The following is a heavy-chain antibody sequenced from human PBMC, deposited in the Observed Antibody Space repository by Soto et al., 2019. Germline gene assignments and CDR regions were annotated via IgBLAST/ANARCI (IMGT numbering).Heavy chain of an antibody. J-gene: IGHJ6*02. CDR3: ARDLHGDYGYYYGMDV. D-gene: IGHD4-17*01. Sequence: GASVKVSCKASGYTFTGYYMHWVRQAPGQGLEWMGWINPNSGGTNYAQKFQGRVTMTRDTSISTAYMELSRLRSDFTAVYYCARDLHGDYGYYYGMDVWGQGTTVTVSS. V-gene: IGHV1-2*02. CDR2: INPNSGGT. CDR1: GYTFTGYY.